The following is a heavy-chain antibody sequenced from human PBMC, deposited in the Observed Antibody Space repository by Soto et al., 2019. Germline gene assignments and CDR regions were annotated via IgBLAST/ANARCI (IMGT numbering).Heavy chain of an antibody. D-gene: IGHD2-2*01. CDR2: INSDGSST. CDR1: GFTFSSYW. J-gene: IGHJ6*02. CDR3: AREDVQLPPYGMDV. Sequence: EVQLVESGGGLVQPGGSLRLSCAASGFTFSSYWMHWVRQAPGKGLVWVSRINSDGSSTSYADSVKGQFTISRDNAKNTLYLQMNSLRAEDTAVYYCAREDVQLPPYGMDVWGQGTTVTVSS. V-gene: IGHV3-74*01.